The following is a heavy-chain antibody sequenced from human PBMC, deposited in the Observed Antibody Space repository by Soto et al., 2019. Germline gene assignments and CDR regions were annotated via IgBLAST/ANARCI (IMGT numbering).Heavy chain of an antibody. CDR2: IYYSGST. J-gene: IGHJ6*02. V-gene: IGHV4-31*03. Sequence: SETLSLTCTVSGGSISSGGYYWSWIRQHPGKGLEWIGYIYYSGSTYYNPSLKSRVTISVDTSKNQFSLKLSSVTAADTAVYYCARDRVYYGSGSYEPYYYGMDVWGQGTTVTVSS. CDR3: ARDRVYYGSGSYEPYYYGMDV. CDR1: GGSISSGGYY. D-gene: IGHD3-10*01.